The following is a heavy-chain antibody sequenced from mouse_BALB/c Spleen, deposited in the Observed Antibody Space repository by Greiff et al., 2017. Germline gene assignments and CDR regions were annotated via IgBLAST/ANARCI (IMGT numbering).Heavy chain of an antibody. D-gene: IGHD2-14*01. CDR3: VRQKAYYRYDAMDY. CDR1: GFTFNTYA. CDR2: IRSKSNNYAT. V-gene: IGHV10-1*02. Sequence: DVKLVESGGGLVQPKGSLKLSCAASGFTFNTYAMNWVRQAPGKGLEWVARIRSKSNNYATYYADSVKDRFTISRDDSQSMLYLQMNNLKTEDTAMYYCVRQKAYYRYDAMDYWGQGTSVTVSS. J-gene: IGHJ4*01.